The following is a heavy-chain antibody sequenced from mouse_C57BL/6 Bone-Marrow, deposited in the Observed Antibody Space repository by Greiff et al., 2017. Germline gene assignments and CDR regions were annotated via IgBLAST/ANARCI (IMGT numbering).Heavy chain of an antibody. CDR2: IYPRSGNT. CDR3: ARSPYGSSYYYAMDY. J-gene: IGHJ4*01. Sequence: QVHVKQSGAELARPGASVKLSCKASGYTFTSYGISWVKQRTGQGLEWIGEIYPRSGNTYYNEKFKGKATLTADKSSSTAYMELRSLTSEDSAVYFCARSPYGSSYYYAMDYWGQGTSVTVSS. D-gene: IGHD1-1*01. CDR1: GYTFTSYG. V-gene: IGHV1-81*01.